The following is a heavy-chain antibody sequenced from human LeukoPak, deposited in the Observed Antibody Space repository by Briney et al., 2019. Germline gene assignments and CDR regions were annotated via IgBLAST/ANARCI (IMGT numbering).Heavy chain of an antibody. J-gene: IGHJ6*03. CDR3: ARHGSITMVRGRLRYYYMDV. CDR1: GFTFSSYS. D-gene: IGHD3-10*01. Sequence: GGSLRLSCAASGFTFSSYSMNWVRQAPGKGLEWVSSISSSSSSIYYADSLKGRFTISRDNSKNTVYLQMNSLRAEDTAVYYCARHGSITMVRGRLRYYYMDVWGKGTTVTTSS. CDR2: ISSSSSSI. V-gene: IGHV3-21*04.